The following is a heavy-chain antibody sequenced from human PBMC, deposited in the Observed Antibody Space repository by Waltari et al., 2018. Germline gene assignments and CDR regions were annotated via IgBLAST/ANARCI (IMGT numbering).Heavy chain of an antibody. CDR3: ADGTGSSWEVGHY. J-gene: IGHJ4*02. CDR1: GYTLTELS. V-gene: IGHV1-2*06. CDR2: INPNSGGT. Sequence: QVQLVQSGAEVKKPGASVKVSCKVSGYTLTELSMHWVRQAPGKGLEWMGRINPNSGGTNHAQKFQGRVTRTRDTSISTAYMELSRLRSDDTAVYYCADGTGSSWEVGHYWGQGTLVTVSS. D-gene: IGHD6-13*01.